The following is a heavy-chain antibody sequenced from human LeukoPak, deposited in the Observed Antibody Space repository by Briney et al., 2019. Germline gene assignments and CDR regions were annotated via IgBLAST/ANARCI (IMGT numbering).Heavy chain of an antibody. D-gene: IGHD3-3*02. V-gene: IGHV3-21*01. CDR1: GFTFSTYN. J-gene: IGHJ5*02. CDR2: ISSSSTYA. CDR3: ARDGSIRTYNWFDP. Sequence: PGGSLRLSCAASGFTFSTYNFNWVRQAPGKGLEWVSSISSSSTYAYYADSVKGRFTISRDNAKNSVFLQMNSLTAEDTAVYYCARDGSIRTYNWFDPWGQGTLVTVSS.